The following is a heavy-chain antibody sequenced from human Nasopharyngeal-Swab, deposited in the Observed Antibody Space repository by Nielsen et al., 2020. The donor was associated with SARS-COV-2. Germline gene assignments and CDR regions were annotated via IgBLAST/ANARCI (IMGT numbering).Heavy chain of an antibody. CDR2: ISNSSSYI. V-gene: IGHV3-21*01. J-gene: IGHJ4*02. CDR3: ARDPWRRAELLEMAIILGY. CDR1: GFTFSSYS. D-gene: IGHD5-24*01. Sequence: GESLKISCAASGFTFSSYSMNWVRQAPGKGLEWVSSISNSSSYIYYADSVKGRFTISRDNAKNSLYLQMNSLRAEDTAVYYCARDPWRRAELLEMAIILGYWGQGTLVTVSS.